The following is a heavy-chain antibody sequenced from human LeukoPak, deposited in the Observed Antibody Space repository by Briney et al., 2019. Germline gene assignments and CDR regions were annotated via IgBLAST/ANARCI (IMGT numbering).Heavy chain of an antibody. V-gene: IGHV4-39*07. CDR1: GASVSTSRYY. J-gene: IGHJ4*02. D-gene: IGHD2-15*01. CDR2: IYYSGST. CDR3: ARGGGWDY. Sequence: SETLSLTCVVSGASVSTSRYYWGWIRQPPGKGLEWIGNIYYSGSTYHNASLQSRVTISIDTSKNQFSLRLSSVTAADTAVYYCARGGGWDYWGQGTLVTVSS.